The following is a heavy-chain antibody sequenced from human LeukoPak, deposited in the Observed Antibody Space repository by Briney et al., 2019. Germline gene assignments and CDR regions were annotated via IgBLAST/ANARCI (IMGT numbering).Heavy chain of an antibody. CDR1: GGSISSYY. Sequence: SETLSLTCTVSGGSISSYYWSWIRQPPGKGLEWIGYIYYSGSTNYNPSLKSRVTISVDTSKNQFSLKLSSVTAADTAVYYCARHESGSYRYWGQGTLVTVSS. D-gene: IGHD1-26*01. J-gene: IGHJ4*02. V-gene: IGHV4-59*08. CDR3: ARHESGSYRY. CDR2: IYYSGST.